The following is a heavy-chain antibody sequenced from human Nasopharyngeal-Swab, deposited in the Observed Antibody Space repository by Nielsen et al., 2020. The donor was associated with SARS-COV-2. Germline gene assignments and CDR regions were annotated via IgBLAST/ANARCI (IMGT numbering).Heavy chain of an antibody. Sequence: SETLSLTCAVYGGSFSGYYWSWIHQPPGKGLEWIGEINHSGSTNYNPSLKSRVTISVDTSKNQFSLKLSSVTAADTAVYYCARGHPTIAVAGTNYYYGMDVWGQGTTVTVSS. J-gene: IGHJ6*02. CDR2: INHSGST. CDR1: GGSFSGYY. V-gene: IGHV4-34*01. D-gene: IGHD6-19*01. CDR3: ARGHPTIAVAGTNYYYGMDV.